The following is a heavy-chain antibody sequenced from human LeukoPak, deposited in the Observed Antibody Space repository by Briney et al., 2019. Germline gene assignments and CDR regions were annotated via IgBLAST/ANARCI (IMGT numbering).Heavy chain of an antibody. CDR1: GFTFSSYA. V-gene: IGHV3-66*02. CDR2: IHSGGST. CDR3: ARGWGSSYYFDY. J-gene: IGHJ4*02. Sequence: GGSLRLSCAASGFTFSSYAMSWVRQAPGKGLEWVSVIHSGGSTYYADSVKGRFTISRDNSKNTLFVQMNSLRAEDTAVYYCARGWGSSYYFDYWGQGTLVTVSS. D-gene: IGHD3-16*01.